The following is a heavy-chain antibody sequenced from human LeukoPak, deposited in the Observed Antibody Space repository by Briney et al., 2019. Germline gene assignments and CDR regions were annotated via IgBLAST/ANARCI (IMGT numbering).Heavy chain of an antibody. CDR2: ISGSGGST. Sequence: GGSLRLSCAASGFTFSSYGMSWVRQAPGKGLEWVSAISGSGGSTHYADSVKGRFTISRDNSKNTLYLQMNSLRAEDTAVYYCAKADTAMSLYYFDYWGQGTLVTVSS. J-gene: IGHJ4*02. V-gene: IGHV3-23*01. D-gene: IGHD5-18*01. CDR3: AKADTAMSLYYFDY. CDR1: GFTFSSYG.